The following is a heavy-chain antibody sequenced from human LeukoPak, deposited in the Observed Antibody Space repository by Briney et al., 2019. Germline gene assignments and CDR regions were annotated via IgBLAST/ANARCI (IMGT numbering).Heavy chain of an antibody. Sequence: PSETLSLTCAVSGGSFTGHHWNWIRQSPQRGLEWIGEINHRGHPHYNPSLESRLTISVDTSKNQFSLTLRSVTAADTAVYYCARDPTTVVTLPYYFDFWGQGTPVTVSS. J-gene: IGHJ4*02. CDR1: GGSFTGHH. CDR2: INHRGHP. V-gene: IGHV4-34*01. D-gene: IGHD3-22*01. CDR3: ARDPTTVVTLPYYFDF.